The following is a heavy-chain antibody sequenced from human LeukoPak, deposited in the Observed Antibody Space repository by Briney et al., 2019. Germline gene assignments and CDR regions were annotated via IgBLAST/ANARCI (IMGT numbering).Heavy chain of an antibody. CDR2: ISGYNGNT. Sequence: ASVKVSCKASGYTFTTYGISWVRQDPGQGLEWMGWISGYNGNTNYAQKLQGRGTMTTDTSTSTAYMELRTLRSDDTAVYYCARDYGSGSYYDHNWFDPWGQGTLVTVSS. V-gene: IGHV1-18*01. J-gene: IGHJ5*02. CDR3: ARDYGSGSYYDHNWFDP. D-gene: IGHD3-10*01. CDR1: GYTFTTYG.